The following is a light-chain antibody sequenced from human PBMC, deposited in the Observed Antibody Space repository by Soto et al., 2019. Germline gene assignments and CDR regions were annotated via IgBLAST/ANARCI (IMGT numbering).Light chain of an antibody. CDR1: SSNIGNNY. CDR3: GTWDSSLSALV. V-gene: IGLV1-51*01. J-gene: IGLJ2*01. CDR2: DNN. Sequence: QSVLTQPPSVSAAPGQTVTISCSGGSSNIGNNYVSWYQQLPGPAPKLLIYDNNKRPSRIPDRFSGSKSGTSATLGITGLQTGDEADYYCGTWDSSLSALVFGGGTKLTVL.